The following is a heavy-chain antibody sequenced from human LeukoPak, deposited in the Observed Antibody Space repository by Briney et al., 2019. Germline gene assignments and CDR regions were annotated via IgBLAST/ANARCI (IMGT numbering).Heavy chain of an antibody. D-gene: IGHD6-19*01. CDR2: ISGYNGNT. J-gene: IGHJ4*02. Sequence: GASVKVSCKAAGYTFTKYGISWVRQAPGQGGEGRGGISGYNGNTNYAQKFQSRITMTTDTSTSTGYMELRSLRSDDTAVYYCARDLKMGYSSGRYSWGTGSSNDYWGQGTLVTVSS. V-gene: IGHV1-18*01. CDR1: GYTFTKYG. CDR3: ARDLKMGYSSGRYSWGTGSSNDY.